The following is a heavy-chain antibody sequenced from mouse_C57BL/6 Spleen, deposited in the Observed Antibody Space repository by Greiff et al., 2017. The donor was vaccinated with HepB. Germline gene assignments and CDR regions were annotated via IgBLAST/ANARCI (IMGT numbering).Heavy chain of an antibody. J-gene: IGHJ1*03. V-gene: IGHV14-4*01. CDR2: IDPENGDT. CDR1: GFNIKDDY. CDR3: TSYYYGSERYFDV. Sequence: VQLKQSGAELVRPGASVKLSCTASGFNIKDDYMHWVKQRPEQGLEWIGWIDPENGDTEYASKFQGKATITAVTSSNTAYLQLSSLTSEDTAVYYCTSYYYGSERYFDVWGTGTTVTVSS. D-gene: IGHD1-1*01.